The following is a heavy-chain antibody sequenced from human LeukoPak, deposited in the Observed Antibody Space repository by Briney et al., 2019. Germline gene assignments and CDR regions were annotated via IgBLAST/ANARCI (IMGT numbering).Heavy chain of an antibody. D-gene: IGHD2-2*01. CDR3: ERPYCSSTSCYSYGMDV. Sequence: GESLKISCQGSGYSFTSYWIGWVRQLPRKGLEWMGIIYPGDSDTGYSPSFQGQVTISADKSISTAYLQWSSLKASDTAMYYCERPYCSSTSCYSYGMDVWGQGTTVTVSS. CDR1: GYSFTSYW. J-gene: IGHJ6*02. V-gene: IGHV5-51*01. CDR2: IYPGDSDT.